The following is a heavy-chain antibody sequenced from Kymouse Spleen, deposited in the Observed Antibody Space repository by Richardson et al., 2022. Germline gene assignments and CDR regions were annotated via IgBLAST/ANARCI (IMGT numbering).Heavy chain of an antibody. J-gene: IGHJ4*02. D-gene: IGHD3-9*01. CDR2: IYYSGST. V-gene: IGHV4-39*01. CDR1: GGSISSSSYY. CDR3: ARGRYFDWLLDY. Sequence: QLQLQESGPGLVKPSETLSLTCTVSGGSISSSSYYWGWIRQPPGKGLEWIGSIYYSGSTYYNPSLKSRVTISVDTSKNQFSLKLSSVTAADTAVYYCARGRYFDWLLDYWGQGTLVTVSS.